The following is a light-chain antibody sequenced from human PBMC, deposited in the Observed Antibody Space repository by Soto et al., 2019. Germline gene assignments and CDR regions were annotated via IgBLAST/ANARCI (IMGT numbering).Light chain of an antibody. CDR1: QSVSSSY. CDR2: GAS. CDR3: QQRNYPLT. Sequence: EIVMTQSPATLSVSPGERATLCCRASQSVSSSYLAWYQQKPGQAPRLLIYGASSRATGVPDRFSGGGSGTDFTLSISTLEPEDFAVYYCQQRNYPLTFGGGTKVDI. J-gene: IGKJ4*01. V-gene: IGKV3D-20*02.